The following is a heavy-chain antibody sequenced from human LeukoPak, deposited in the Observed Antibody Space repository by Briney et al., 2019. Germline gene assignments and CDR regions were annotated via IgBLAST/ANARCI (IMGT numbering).Heavy chain of an antibody. CDR2: ISGSGGNT. CDR1: GFTFNTYA. D-gene: IGHD4-17*01. CDR3: AKDSDYGPDGGFHFYFYGMDV. J-gene: IGHJ6*02. V-gene: IGHV3-23*01. Sequence: GGSLRLSCAVSGFTFNTYAMSWVRQIPGKGLEWVSAISGSGGNTWYADSVKGRFTISRDNSKNTLYLQMNSLRVEDTAVCYCAKDSDYGPDGGFHFYFYGMDVWGQGTTVTVSS.